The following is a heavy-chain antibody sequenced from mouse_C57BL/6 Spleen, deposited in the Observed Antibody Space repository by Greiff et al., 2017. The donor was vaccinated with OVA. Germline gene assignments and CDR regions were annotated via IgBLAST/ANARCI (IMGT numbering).Heavy chain of an antibody. D-gene: IGHD2-10*01. CDR1: GYTFTDYY. J-gene: IGHJ1*03. CDR2: INPNNGGT. CDR3: ARKTYYGNYVWYFDV. Sequence: EVQLQQSGPELVKPGASVKISCKASGYTFTDYYMNWVKQSHGKSLEWIGDINPNNGGTSYNQKFKGKATLTVDKSSNTAYMELRSLTSEDSAVYYCARKTYYGNYVWYFDVWGTGTTVTVSS. V-gene: IGHV1-26*01.